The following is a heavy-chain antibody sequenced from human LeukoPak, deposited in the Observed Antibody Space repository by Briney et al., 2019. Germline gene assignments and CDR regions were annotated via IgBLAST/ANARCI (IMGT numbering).Heavy chain of an antibody. CDR3: VSADYDSDY. V-gene: IGHV3-7*01. J-gene: IGHJ4*02. CDR2: IKQNGSEK. D-gene: IGHD3-22*01. Sequence: GGSVRLSCAASEFTFSRYWMSWVRQAPGKGLEWVANIKQNGSEKYYLDSVKGRFAVSRDNAKNSLYLQMNSLRAEDTALYYCVSADYDSDYWGQGTLVTVSS. CDR1: EFTFSRYW.